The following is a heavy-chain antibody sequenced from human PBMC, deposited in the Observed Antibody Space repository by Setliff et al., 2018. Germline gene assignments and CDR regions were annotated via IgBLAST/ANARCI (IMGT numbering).Heavy chain of an antibody. CDR3: ARAPNFWSGYVDY. CDR2: IYYSGST. D-gene: IGHD3-3*01. Sequence: SETLSLTCSVSGVSTRSYWWSWIRQPPGKGLEWIGYIYYSGSTNYNPSLKSRVTISVDTSKNQFSLKLSSVTAADTAVYYCARAPNFWSGYVDYWGQGTLVTVSS. J-gene: IGHJ4*02. CDR1: GVSTRSYW. V-gene: IGHV4-59*12.